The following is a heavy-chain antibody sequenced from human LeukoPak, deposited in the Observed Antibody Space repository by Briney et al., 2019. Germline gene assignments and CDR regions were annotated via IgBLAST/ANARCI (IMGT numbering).Heavy chain of an antibody. D-gene: IGHD1-7*01. J-gene: IGHJ3*02. CDR3: ARAPNWNYDDAFDI. Sequence: SVKVSCKASGGTFSSYAISWVRQAPGQGLEWMGRIIPIFGTANYAQKLQGRVTMTTDTSTSTAYMELRSLRSDDTAVYYCARAPNWNYDDAFDIWGQGTMVTVSS. CDR2: IIPIFGTA. CDR1: GGTFSSYA. V-gene: IGHV1-69*05.